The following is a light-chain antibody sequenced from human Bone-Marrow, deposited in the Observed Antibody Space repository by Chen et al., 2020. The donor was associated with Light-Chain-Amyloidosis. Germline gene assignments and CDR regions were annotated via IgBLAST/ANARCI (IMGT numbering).Light chain of an antibody. Sequence: QSALTQHASVSGSPGQSITISCPGTSSDVVGDNHVSWYQQHPDKAPKLMIYEVTNRPSWVPDRFSGSKSDNTASLTISVLQTEDEADYFCSSYTITNTLVFGSGTRVTVL. CDR1: SSDVVGDNH. V-gene: IGLV2-14*01. CDR2: EVT. CDR3: SSYTITNTLV. J-gene: IGLJ1*01.